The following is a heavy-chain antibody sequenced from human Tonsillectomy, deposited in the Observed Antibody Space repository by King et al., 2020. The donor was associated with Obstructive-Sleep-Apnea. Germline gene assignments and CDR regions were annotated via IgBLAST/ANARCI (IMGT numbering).Heavy chain of an antibody. J-gene: IGHJ4*02. D-gene: IGHD6-13*01. CDR1: GGSLGSSA. CDR3: ARDPRRDHIAAGALDY. Sequence: QLVQSGAEVKSPGSSVKVSCKASGGSLGSSAINWVRQAPGQGLEWMGGIIPMYGKVNYAQKFQGRVTITADESRTTAYMELSSLTSEDTAVYYCARDPRRDHIAAGALDYWGQGTLVTVSS. CDR2: IIPMYGKV. V-gene: IGHV1-69*12.